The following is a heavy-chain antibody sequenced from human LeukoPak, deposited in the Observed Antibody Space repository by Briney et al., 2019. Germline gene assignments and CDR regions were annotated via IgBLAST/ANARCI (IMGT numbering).Heavy chain of an antibody. CDR2: IYSGGGT. D-gene: IGHD1-7*01. V-gene: IGHV3-66*01. CDR1: GFTVSSNY. J-gene: IGHJ4*02. CDR3: ARDNWNYSFDY. Sequence: GGSLRLSCAASGFTVSSNYMSWVRQAPGKGLEWVSVIYSGGGTYSADSVKGRFTISRDNSKNTLYLQMNSLRAEDTAVYYRARDNWNYSFDYWGQGTLVTVSS.